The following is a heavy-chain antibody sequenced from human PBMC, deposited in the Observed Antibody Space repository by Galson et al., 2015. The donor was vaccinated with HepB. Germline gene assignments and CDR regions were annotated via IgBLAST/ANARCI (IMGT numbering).Heavy chain of an antibody. CDR3: AADSPAVGAGEFDY. CDR2: VKSRGAGGTT. CDR1: GFTFGSAY. Sequence: SLRLSCAASGFTFGSAYMSWVRQAPGQGLEWVAQVKSRGAGGTTDYSAPVKGRFTISRDDSENTVYLQMNSLKTEDTAIYYCAADSPAVGAGEFDYWGQGTLVTVSS. J-gene: IGHJ4*02. V-gene: IGHV3-15*01. D-gene: IGHD1-26*01.